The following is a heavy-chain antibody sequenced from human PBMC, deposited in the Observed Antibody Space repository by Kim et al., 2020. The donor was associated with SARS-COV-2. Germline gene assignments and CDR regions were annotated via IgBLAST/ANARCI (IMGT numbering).Heavy chain of an antibody. CDR1: GGTFSSYA. Sequence: SVKVSCKASGGTFSSYAISWVRQAPGQWLEWMGRIIPILGIANYAQKFQGRVTITADKSTSTAYMELSSLRSEDTAVYYCARDSSGYYYVYGMDVWGQG. V-gene: IGHV1-69*04. D-gene: IGHD3-22*01. CDR3: ARDSSGYYYVYGMDV. J-gene: IGHJ6*02. CDR2: IIPILGIA.